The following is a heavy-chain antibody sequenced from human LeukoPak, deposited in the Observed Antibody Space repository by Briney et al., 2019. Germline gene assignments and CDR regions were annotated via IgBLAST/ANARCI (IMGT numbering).Heavy chain of an antibody. CDR1: GGSISSYY. CDR2: IYTSGST. V-gene: IGHV4-4*07. D-gene: IGHD3-16*01. J-gene: IGHJ6*02. Sequence: SETLSLTCTVSGGSISSYYWSRIRQPAGKGLEWIGRIYTSGSTNYNPSLKSRVTMSVDTSKNQFSLKLSSVTAADTAVYYCAREGGPQKYYYYYGMDVWGQGTTVTVSS. CDR3: AREGGPQKYYYYYGMDV.